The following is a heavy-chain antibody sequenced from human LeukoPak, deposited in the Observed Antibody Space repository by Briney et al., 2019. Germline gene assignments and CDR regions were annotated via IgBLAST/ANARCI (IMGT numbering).Heavy chain of an antibody. J-gene: IGHJ4*02. CDR2: INHSGST. CDR1: GGSFSGYY. D-gene: IGHD3-22*01. V-gene: IGHV4-34*01. CDR3: ARGPHTGVNYYDSSGYYY. Sequence: SETLSLTCAVYGGSFSGYYWSWIRQPPGKGLEWIGEINHSGSTNYNPSLKSRVTISVDTSKNQFSLKLSSVTAADTAVYYCARGPHTGVNYYDSSGYYYWGRGTLVTVSS.